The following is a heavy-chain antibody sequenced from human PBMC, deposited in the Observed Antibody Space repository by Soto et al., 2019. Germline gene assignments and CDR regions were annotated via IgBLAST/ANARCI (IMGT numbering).Heavy chain of an antibody. CDR3: AKGGPMVRGPRGDFDY. CDR2: ISYDGSNK. Sequence: QVQLVESGGGVVQPGRSLRLSCAASGFTFSSYGMHWVRQAPGKGLEWVAVISYDGSNKYYADSVKGRFTISRDNSKNPLYLQRNSLRAEDTAVYYCAKGGPMVRGPRGDFDYWGQGTLVTVSS. V-gene: IGHV3-30*18. CDR1: GFTFSSYG. D-gene: IGHD3-10*01. J-gene: IGHJ4*02.